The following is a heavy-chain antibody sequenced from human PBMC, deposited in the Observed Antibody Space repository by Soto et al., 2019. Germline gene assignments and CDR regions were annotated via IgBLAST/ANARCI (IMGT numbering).Heavy chain of an antibody. D-gene: IGHD3-9*01. CDR2: IYSGGST. CDR1: GFTVSSNY. CDR3: ARTGYFDWFAMYY. Sequence: EVQLVESGGGLVQPGGSLRLSCAASGFTVSSNYMSWVRQAPGKGLEWVSVIYSGGSTYYADSVKGRFTISRDNSKNTLYLQMNSLRAEDTAVYYCARTGYFDWFAMYYWGQGTLVTVSS. J-gene: IGHJ4*02. V-gene: IGHV3-66*01.